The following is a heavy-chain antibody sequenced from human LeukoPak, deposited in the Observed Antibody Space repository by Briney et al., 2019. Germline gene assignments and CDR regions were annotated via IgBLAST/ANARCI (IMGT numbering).Heavy chain of an antibody. Sequence: ASVKVSCKASGYTFTGYYMHWVRQAPGQGLEWMGWINPNSGGTNYAQKFQGWVTMTRDTSISTAYMELSRLRSDDTAVYYCARVRVDCSGGSCQRKNAFDTWGQGTMFTVSP. CDR1: GYTFTGYY. CDR2: INPNSGGT. V-gene: IGHV1-2*04. D-gene: IGHD2-15*01. J-gene: IGHJ3*02. CDR3: ARVRVDCSGGSCQRKNAFDT.